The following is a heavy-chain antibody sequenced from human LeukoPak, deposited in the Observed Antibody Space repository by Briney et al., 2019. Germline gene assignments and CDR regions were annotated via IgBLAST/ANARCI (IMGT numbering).Heavy chain of an antibody. Sequence: PGGSLRLSCAASGFTFSSYAMHWVRQAPGKGLEWVAVISYDGSNKYYADSVKGRFTISRDNSKNTLYLQVNGLRAEDTAVYYCARDRGYCSSTSCYAGHYYYGMDVWGQGTTVTVSS. V-gene: IGHV3-30-3*01. CDR3: ARDRGYCSSTSCYAGHYYYGMDV. CDR2: ISYDGSNK. D-gene: IGHD2-2*01. CDR1: GFTFSSYA. J-gene: IGHJ6*02.